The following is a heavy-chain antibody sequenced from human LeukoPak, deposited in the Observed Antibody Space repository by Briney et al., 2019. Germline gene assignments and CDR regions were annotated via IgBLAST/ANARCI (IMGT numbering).Heavy chain of an antibody. V-gene: IGHV3-23*01. D-gene: IGHD2-15*01. CDR3: AKDTHSHTPAFFDY. J-gene: IGHJ4*02. CDR2: ISGSGGST. CDR1: GFTFSSYA. Sequence: GGSLRLYCAASGFTFSSYAMSWVRQAPGKGLEWVSAISGSGGSTYYADPVKGRFTISRDNSKNTLYLQMNSLRAEDTAVYYCAKDTHSHTPAFFDYWGQGTLVTVSS.